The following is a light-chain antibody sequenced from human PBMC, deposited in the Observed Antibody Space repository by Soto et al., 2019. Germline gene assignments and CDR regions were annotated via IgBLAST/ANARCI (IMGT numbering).Light chain of an antibody. CDR1: QTLVYMDGNTF. CDR3: MQGTHWPWT. Sequence: DVVTTQFPLSLPVTLGQPASISCRSSQTLVYMDGNTFLNWYHQRPGQSPRRLIYKFSYRYSLVQVRFTGSGSGSVFTLKVSRLEAEDVGVYYCMQGTHWPWTFGQGTKVEVK. CDR2: KFS. J-gene: IGKJ1*01. V-gene: IGKV2-30*01.